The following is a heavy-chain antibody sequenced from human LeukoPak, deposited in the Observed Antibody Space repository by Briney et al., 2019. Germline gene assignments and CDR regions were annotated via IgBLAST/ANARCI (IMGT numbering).Heavy chain of an antibody. D-gene: IGHD2-8*02. J-gene: IGHJ4*01. Sequence: GGSLRLSCAASGFTFSAYVMHWVRQAPGKGLECVAVISNDGNEKYYADSVKGRFSISRDNSKNTLYLQMSSLRTEDTAVYYCARDGGYTGGWTYGAGDYWGQGNLVTVSS. CDR1: GFTFSAYV. CDR2: ISNDGNEK. CDR3: ARDGGYTGGWTYGAGDY. V-gene: IGHV3-30*04.